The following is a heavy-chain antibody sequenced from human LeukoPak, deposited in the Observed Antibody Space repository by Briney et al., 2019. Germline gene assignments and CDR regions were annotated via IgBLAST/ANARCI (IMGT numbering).Heavy chain of an antibody. Sequence: PGGSLRLSCAASGFTVSSNYMSWVRKAPGKGLEWVSVIYSGGSTYYADSVKGRFTISRDNSKDTLYLQMNSLRAEDTAVYYCARDFPPHGYSGSSRWGQGTLVTVSS. V-gene: IGHV3-53*01. J-gene: IGHJ4*02. CDR3: ARDFPPHGYSGSSR. D-gene: IGHD1-26*01. CDR1: GFTVSSNY. CDR2: IYSGGST.